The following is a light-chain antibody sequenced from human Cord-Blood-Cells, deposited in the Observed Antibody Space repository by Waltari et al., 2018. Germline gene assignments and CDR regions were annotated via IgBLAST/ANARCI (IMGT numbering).Light chain of an antibody. CDR1: KGISSY. CDR2: AAS. V-gene: IGKV1-8*01. CDR3: QQYYSYPFT. J-gene: IGKJ3*01. Sequence: AIRMTQSPSSFSASTGDRVTITCRASKGISSYLAWYQQKPGKAPKLLIYAASTLQIGVPSRFSGSGSGTDFTLTISCLQSEDFATYYCQQYYSYPFTFGPGTKVDIK.